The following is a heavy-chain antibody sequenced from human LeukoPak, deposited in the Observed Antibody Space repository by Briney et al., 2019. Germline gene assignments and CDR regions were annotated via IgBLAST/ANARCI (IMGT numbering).Heavy chain of an antibody. J-gene: IGHJ6*03. V-gene: IGHV3-53*01. CDR2: IYSGGST. CDR1: GFTVSSNY. D-gene: IGHD3-10*01. Sequence: GGSLRLSCAASGFTVSSNYMSWVRQAPGKGLEWVSVIYSGGSTHYADSVKGRFTISRDNSKNTVYLQMNSPRAEDTAVYYCAREFTYYYGSGSYSRYYYMDVWGKGTTVTVSS. CDR3: AREFTYYYGSGSYSRYYYMDV.